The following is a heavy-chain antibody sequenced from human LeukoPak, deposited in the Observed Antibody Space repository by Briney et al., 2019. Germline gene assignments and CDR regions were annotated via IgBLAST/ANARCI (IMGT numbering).Heavy chain of an antibody. D-gene: IGHD3-22*01. J-gene: IGHJ3*02. V-gene: IGHV3-7*01. CDR2: IKQDGSEK. CDR1: GFTFSSYW. Sequence: PGGSLRLSCAASGFTFSSYWMSWVRQAPGKGLEWVANIKQDGSEKYYVDSVKGRFTISRDNAKNSLSLQMNSLRAEDTAVYYCASDYYDSSGFFPDAFDIWGQGTMVTVSS. CDR3: ASDYYDSSGFFPDAFDI.